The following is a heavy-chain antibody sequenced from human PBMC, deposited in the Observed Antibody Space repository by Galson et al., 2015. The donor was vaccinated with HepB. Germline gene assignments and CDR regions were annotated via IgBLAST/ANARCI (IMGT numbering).Heavy chain of an antibody. CDR2: INPSDGST. CDR3: ARDGFVTTVTTSFDY. CDR1: GYTFTSYY. J-gene: IGHJ4*02. V-gene: IGHV1-46*01. Sequence: SVKVSCKASGYTFTSYYMHWVRQAPGQGLEWMGIINPSDGSTSYAQKFQGRVTMTRDTSTSTVYMELSSLRSEDTAVYYCARDGFVTTVTTSFDYWGQGTLFTVSS. D-gene: IGHD4-17*01.